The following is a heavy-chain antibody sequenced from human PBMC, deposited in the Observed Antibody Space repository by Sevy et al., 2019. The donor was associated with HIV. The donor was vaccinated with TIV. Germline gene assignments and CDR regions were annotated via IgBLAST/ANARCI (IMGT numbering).Heavy chain of an antibody. CDR2: FYYSRST. CDR3: ARAYSEYYYGMDV. D-gene: IGHD4-4*01. V-gene: IGHV4-59*01. CDR1: GDSISGYY. J-gene: IGHJ6*02. Sequence: ETLSLTCTVSGDSISGYYWSWIRQPPGKGLEWIGYFYYSRSTNYNPCLKSRVTISVDTSKNQVSLKVSSVTTADTAVYYCARAYSEYYYGMDVWGQGTTVTVSS.